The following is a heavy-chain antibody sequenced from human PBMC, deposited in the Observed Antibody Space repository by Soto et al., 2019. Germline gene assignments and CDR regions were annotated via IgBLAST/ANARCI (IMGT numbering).Heavy chain of an antibody. CDR2: IYGDDDK. J-gene: IGHJ4*02. CDR1: GFSLSTSGVG. V-gene: IGHV2-5*02. CDR3: SHSGSVTSFDY. D-gene: IGHD4-17*01. Sequence: QITLKESGPTLVKPTQTLTLTCTFSGFSLSTSGVGVGWIRQPPGKALECLAVIYGDDDKRYSPSLKSRLTITKETSKNQVVLTMTNMDPVDTATYFCSHSGSVTSFDYWGQGTLVTVSS.